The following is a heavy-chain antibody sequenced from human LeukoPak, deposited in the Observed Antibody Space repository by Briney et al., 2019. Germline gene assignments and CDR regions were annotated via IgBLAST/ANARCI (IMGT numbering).Heavy chain of an antibody. J-gene: IGHJ4*02. CDR2: IYYTGST. V-gene: IGHV4-61*08. CDR1: GGSISSGGYY. CDR3: ARGYCRGGRCYVLDY. D-gene: IGHD2-15*01. Sequence: PSETLSLTCTVSGGSISSGGYYWSWIRQHPGKGLEWIGYIYYTGSTNYNPSLESRVTLSVDTSKNQFSLKLSSVTAADTAVYYCARGYCRGGRCYVLDYWGQGTLVTVSS.